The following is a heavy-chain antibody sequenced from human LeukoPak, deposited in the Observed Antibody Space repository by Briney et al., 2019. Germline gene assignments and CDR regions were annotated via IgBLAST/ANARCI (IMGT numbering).Heavy chain of an antibody. D-gene: IGHD6-6*01. J-gene: IGHJ4*02. CDR1: GFTFSSYS. V-gene: IGHV3-48*01. Sequence: HPGGSLRLSCAASGFTFSSYSMNWVRQAPGKGLEWVSYIGSSSSTIYYADSVKGRFAISRDNAKNSLYLQMNSLRAEDTAVYYCARDEYSSSTYYFDYWGQGTLVTVSS. CDR3: ARDEYSSSTYYFDY. CDR2: IGSSSSTI.